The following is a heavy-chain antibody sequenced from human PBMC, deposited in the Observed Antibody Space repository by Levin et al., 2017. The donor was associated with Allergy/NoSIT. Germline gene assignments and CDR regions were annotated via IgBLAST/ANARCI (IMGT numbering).Heavy chain of an antibody. CDR3: AKYSSDWDEDY. V-gene: IGHV3-23*01. Sequence: SCAASGFTFSNYPMAWVRQAPGKGLEWVSSISATGGPTFYADSVKGRFTISRDNSKDTLYLQMNSLRAEDTAMFYCAKYSSDWDEDYWGQGALVTVSS. CDR1: GFTFSNYP. D-gene: IGHD1-1*01. CDR2: ISATGGPT. J-gene: IGHJ4*02.